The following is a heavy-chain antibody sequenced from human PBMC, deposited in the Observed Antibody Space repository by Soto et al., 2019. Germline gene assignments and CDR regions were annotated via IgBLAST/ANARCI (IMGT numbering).Heavy chain of an antibody. Sequence: PGGSRRLSCAASGFTFSSYIMNWVRQAPGKGLEWVSSISSSSSYIYYADSVKGRFTISRDNAKNSLYLQMNSLRAEDTAVYYCASPREDTAMDWDYYYYGMDVWGQGTTVTVSS. D-gene: IGHD5-18*01. CDR3: ASPREDTAMDWDYYYYGMDV. V-gene: IGHV3-21*01. J-gene: IGHJ6*02. CDR2: ISSSSSYI. CDR1: GFTFSSYI.